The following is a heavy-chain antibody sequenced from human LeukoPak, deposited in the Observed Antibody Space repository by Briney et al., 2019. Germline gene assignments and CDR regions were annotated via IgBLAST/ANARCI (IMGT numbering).Heavy chain of an antibody. CDR3: ARDPNYYGLFDY. CDR1: GYTFTGYY. J-gene: IGHJ4*02. D-gene: IGHD3-10*01. CDR2: INPNSGGT. V-gene: IGHV1-2*02. Sequence: ASVKVSCKASGYTFTGYYVHWVRQAPGQGLEWMGWINPNSGGTNYAQKFQGRVTMTRDTSISTAYMELSRLRSDDTAVYYCARDPNYYGLFDYWGQGTLVTVSS.